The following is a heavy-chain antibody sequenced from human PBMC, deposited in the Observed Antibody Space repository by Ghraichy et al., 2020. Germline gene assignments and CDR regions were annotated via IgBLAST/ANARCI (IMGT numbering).Heavy chain of an antibody. Sequence: GESLNISCAASGFTFSTYAMSWVRQAPGSGLEWVSAINDRDRSTFYADSVKGRFTISRDNSQNTVYLQMNSLRAEDTAVYFCATICRCGSCYFDFWGQGTLVTVSS. CDR2: INDRDRST. D-gene: IGHD2-21*01. J-gene: IGHJ4*02. CDR1: GFTFSTYA. CDR3: ATICRCGSCYFDF. V-gene: IGHV3-23*01.